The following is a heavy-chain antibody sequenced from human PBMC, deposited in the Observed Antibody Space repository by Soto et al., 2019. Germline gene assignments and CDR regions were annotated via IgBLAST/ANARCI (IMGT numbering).Heavy chain of an antibody. Sequence: QMQLQESGPGLVKPSETLSLTCSVSHDSISTSSFYWGWIRQPPGKGLEWIGSIYYSGSTYYNSSLKSRVTISIDTSRNKFSLNLRSVIAADTAIYYCARSPSTIADRPGAGDYYFDLWGQGTRVTVSS. CDR1: HDSISTSSFY. J-gene: IGHJ4*02. CDR3: ARSPSTIADRPGAGDYYFDL. D-gene: IGHD6-6*01. V-gene: IGHV4-39*01. CDR2: IYYSGST.